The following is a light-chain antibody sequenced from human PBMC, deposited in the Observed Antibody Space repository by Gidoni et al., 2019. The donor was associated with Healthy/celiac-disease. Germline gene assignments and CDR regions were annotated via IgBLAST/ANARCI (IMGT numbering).Light chain of an antibody. J-gene: IGLJ2*01. CDR1: SSDVGGYNY. CDR2: EVS. V-gene: IGLV2-14*01. CDR3: SSYTSSSTLVV. Sequence: QSALTQPASVSGSPGPSITISCTGTSSDVGGYNYVSWYQQHPGKAPQLMIYEVSNRPSGVSNRFSGSKSGNTASLTISGLQAEDEADYYCSSYTSSSTLVVFGGGTKLTVL.